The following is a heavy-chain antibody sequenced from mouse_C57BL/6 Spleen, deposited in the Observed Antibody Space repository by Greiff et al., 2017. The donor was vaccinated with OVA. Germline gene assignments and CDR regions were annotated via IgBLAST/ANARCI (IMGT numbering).Heavy chain of an antibody. D-gene: IGHD1-1*01. CDR2: IYPGSGST. Sequence: QVQLKQPGAELVKPGASVKMSCKASGYTFTSYWITWVKQRPGQGLEWIGDIYPGSGSTNYNEKFKSKATLTVDTSSSTAYMQLSSLTSEDSAVYYCARLEDYGSSLRGFDYWGKGTTLTVSS. CDR1: GYTFTSYW. J-gene: IGHJ2*01. CDR3: ARLEDYGSSLRGFDY. V-gene: IGHV1-55*01.